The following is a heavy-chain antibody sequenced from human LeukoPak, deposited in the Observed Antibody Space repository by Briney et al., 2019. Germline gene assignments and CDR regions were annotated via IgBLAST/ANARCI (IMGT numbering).Heavy chain of an antibody. CDR2: IKPDSGSS. J-gene: IGHJ4*02. CDR3: ARARVPIAVAGLYYFDY. CDR1: GYTFTAYY. V-gene: IGHV1-2*02. Sequence: GASVNVSCKASGYTFTAYYIHWLRQAPGQGPEWMGWIKPDSGSSHYAQKFQGRVTMTRDTSSNSAYMDLTRLKSDDTALYYCARARVPIAVAGLYYFDYWGQGALVTVSS. D-gene: IGHD6-19*01.